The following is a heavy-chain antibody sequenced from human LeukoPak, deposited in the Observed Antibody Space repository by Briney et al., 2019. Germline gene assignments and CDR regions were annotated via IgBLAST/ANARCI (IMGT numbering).Heavy chain of an antibody. D-gene: IGHD5-24*01. CDR3: ARDLGDGFPFDY. CDR1: GFTFSRYS. V-gene: IGHV3-48*04. Sequence: PGGSLRLFCAASGFTFSRYSMNCVRHAPGRGLVCVSYITSSSSTIYYADSVKGRFTISRDNAKNSLYLQMNSLRAEDTAVYYCARDLGDGFPFDYWGQGSLVTVSS. CDR2: ITSSSSTI. J-gene: IGHJ4*02.